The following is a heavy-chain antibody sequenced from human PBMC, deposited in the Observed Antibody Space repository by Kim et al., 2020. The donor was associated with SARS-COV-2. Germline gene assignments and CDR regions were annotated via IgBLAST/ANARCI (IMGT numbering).Heavy chain of an antibody. J-gene: IGHJ4*02. CDR2: IYYSGST. CDR1: GGSISSSSYY. V-gene: IGHV4-39*01. D-gene: IGHD3-22*01. Sequence: SETLSLTCTVSGGSISSSSYYWGWIRQPPGKGLEWIGSIYYSGSTYYNPSLKSRVTISVDTSKNQFSLKLSSVTAADTAVYYCARHTPFYYYDSSGYPGGFDCWGQGNLVTGFS. CDR3: ARHTPFYYYDSSGYPGGFDC.